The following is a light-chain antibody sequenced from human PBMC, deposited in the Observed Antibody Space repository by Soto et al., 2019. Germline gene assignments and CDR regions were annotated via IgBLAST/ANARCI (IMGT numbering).Light chain of an antibody. CDR3: QQRYTTPWT. CDR1: QSISNY. Sequence: DIQMTQSPSSLSASVGDRVTITCRASQSISNYLIWYQQKPGKAPKLLIYAASTLQSGVPSRFSGSESGTDFTLNISSLQPDDCATYYCQQRYTTPWTVGQGTKVEIK. J-gene: IGKJ1*01. CDR2: AAS. V-gene: IGKV1-39*01.